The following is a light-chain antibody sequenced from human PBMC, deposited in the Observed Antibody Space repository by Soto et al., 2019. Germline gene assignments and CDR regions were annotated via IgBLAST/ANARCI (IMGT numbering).Light chain of an antibody. CDR1: RSNIGAGYD. Sequence: QSVLTQPPSVSGAPGQRVTISCTGSRSNIGAGYDVHWYQQLPGTAPKLLIYGNSNRPSGVPDRFSGSKSGTSASLAITGLQAEDEADYYCQSYDSSLSGFYVFGTVTKVTVL. CDR2: GNS. V-gene: IGLV1-40*01. J-gene: IGLJ1*01. CDR3: QSYDSSLSGFYV.